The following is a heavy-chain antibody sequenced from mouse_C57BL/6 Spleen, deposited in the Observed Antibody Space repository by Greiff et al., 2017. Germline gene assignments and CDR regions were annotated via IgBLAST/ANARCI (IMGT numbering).Heavy chain of an antibody. CDR1: GYAFSSSW. J-gene: IGHJ2*01. Sequence: VQLQQSGPELVKPGASVKISSKASGYAFSSSWMNWVKQRPGKGLEWIGRIYPGDGDTNYNGKFKGKATLTADKSSSTAYMQLSSLTSEDSAVYFCARGEDDGYSDYWGQGTTLTVSS. V-gene: IGHV1-82*01. D-gene: IGHD2-3*01. CDR2: IYPGDGDT. CDR3: ARGEDDGYSDY.